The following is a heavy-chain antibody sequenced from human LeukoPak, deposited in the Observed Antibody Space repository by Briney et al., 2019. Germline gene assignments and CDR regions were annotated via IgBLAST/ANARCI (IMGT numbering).Heavy chain of an antibody. D-gene: IGHD5-12*01. J-gene: IGHJ4*02. CDR2: ISNSGGRT. CDR1: GFTFSSYA. CDR3: AKSYNGYESKPDY. V-gene: IGHV3-23*01. Sequence: GGSLRLSCAASGFTFSSYAMSWVRQAPGKGLEWVSSISNSGGRTFYTDSVKGRFTISRDNSKITLYLQMNSLRAEDTAVYYCAKSYNGYESKPDYWGQGTLATVSS.